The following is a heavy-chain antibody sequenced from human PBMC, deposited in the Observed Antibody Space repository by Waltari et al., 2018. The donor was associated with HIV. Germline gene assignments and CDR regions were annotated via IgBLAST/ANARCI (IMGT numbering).Heavy chain of an antibody. Sequence: EVQLVESGGGSVQPGRSLRLSCTASGITFDDYAMHWVRQPPGEGVEGVSGISWNSGDIAYADSVKGRFTISRDNTKNSLFLQMNSVRVEDTALYYCVKDGASTIFGVLNGMDVWGQGTTVTVSS. D-gene: IGHD3-3*01. CDR3: VKDGASTIFGVLNGMDV. CDR1: GITFDDYA. CDR2: ISWNSGDI. J-gene: IGHJ6*02. V-gene: IGHV3-9*01.